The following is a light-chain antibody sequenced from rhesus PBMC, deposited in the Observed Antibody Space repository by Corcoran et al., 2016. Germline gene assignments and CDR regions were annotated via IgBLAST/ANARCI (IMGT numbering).Light chain of an antibody. CDR2: AAS. V-gene: IGKV1-28*01. CDR3: LQHNSYPYS. CDR1: QGISSS. J-gene: IGKJ2*01. Sequence: DIQMTQSPSSLSASVGDTVTITCRASQGISSSLNWFQQKPGKAPKLLIYAASSLESGVPSRFSGSGSGTELLLTISSLQPEDFAAYYCLQHNSYPYSFGQGTKVEIK.